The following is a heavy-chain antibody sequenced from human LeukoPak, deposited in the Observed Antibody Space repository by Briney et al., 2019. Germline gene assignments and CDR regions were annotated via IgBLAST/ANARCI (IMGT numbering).Heavy chain of an antibody. D-gene: IGHD3-3*01. Sequence: GGSVRLSCAASGFTFSSYAMSWVRQAPGKGLEWVSAISGSGGSTYYADSVKGRFTISRDNSKNTLYLQMNSLRAEDTAVYYCAKDGITVPSPHYFDYWGQGTLVTVSS. V-gene: IGHV3-23*01. CDR1: GFTFSSYA. CDR3: AKDGITVPSPHYFDY. CDR2: ISGSGGST. J-gene: IGHJ4*02.